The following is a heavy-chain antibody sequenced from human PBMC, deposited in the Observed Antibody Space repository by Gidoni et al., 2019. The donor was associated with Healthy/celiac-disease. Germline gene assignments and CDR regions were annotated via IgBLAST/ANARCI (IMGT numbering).Heavy chain of an antibody. CDR1: GYTFTGYY. J-gene: IGHJ4*02. CDR2: INPNSGGT. V-gene: IGHV1-2*02. Sequence: QVQLVQSGAEVKKPGASVKVSCKASGYTFTGYYLHWVRQAPGQGLEWMGWINPNSGGTNYAQKFQGRVTMTRDTSISTAYMELSRLRSDDTAVYYCARVGWFGEPYLYYFDYWGQGTLVTVSS. D-gene: IGHD3-10*01. CDR3: ARVGWFGEPYLYYFDY.